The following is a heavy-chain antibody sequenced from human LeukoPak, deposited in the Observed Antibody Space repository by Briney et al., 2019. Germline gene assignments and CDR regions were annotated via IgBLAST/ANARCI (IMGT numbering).Heavy chain of an antibody. V-gene: IGHV4-39*01. Sequence: PSETLSLTCTVSGGSIRSSYYYWGWIRQPPGKGLEWIGSIYDSGSTYYNPSLKSRVTISVDTSKSQFSLKLNSVTAADTAVYYCARSEYGDYALDYWGQGTLVTVSS. CDR2: IYDSGST. CDR1: GGSIRSSYYY. CDR3: ARSEYGDYALDY. J-gene: IGHJ4*02. D-gene: IGHD4-17*01.